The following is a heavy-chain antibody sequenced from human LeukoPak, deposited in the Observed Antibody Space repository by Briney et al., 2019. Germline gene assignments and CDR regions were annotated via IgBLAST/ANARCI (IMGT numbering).Heavy chain of an antibody. J-gene: IGHJ4*02. CDR2: INHSGST. CDR3: ARDISAVTTGDY. CDR1: GGSLSGYY. Sequence: SETLSLTCVVYGGSLSGYYWSWIRQSPGKGLEWIGEINHSGSTTYNPSLKSRVTISVDTSKNQFSLKLSSVTAADTAVYYCARDISAVTTGDYWGQGTLVTVFS. D-gene: IGHD4-17*01. V-gene: IGHV4-34*01.